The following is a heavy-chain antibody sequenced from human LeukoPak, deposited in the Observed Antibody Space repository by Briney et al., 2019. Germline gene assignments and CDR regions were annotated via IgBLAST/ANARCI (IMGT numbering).Heavy chain of an antibody. V-gene: IGHV7-4-1*02. Sequence: ASVNVSCKASGYTLTSYAINWVRQAPGQGLEWIGWINTNTGNPTYAQGFTGRFVFSLDTSVSTTYLQISSLKAEDTAVYYCARDPRAAADGKADCWGQGTLVTVSS. D-gene: IGHD6-13*01. CDR3: ARDPRAAADGKADC. J-gene: IGHJ4*02. CDR2: INTNTGNP. CDR1: GYTLTSYA.